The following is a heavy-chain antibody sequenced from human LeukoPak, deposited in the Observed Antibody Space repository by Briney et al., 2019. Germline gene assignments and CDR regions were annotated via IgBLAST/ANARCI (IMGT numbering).Heavy chain of an antibody. J-gene: IGHJ4*02. V-gene: IGHV3-66*01. CDR1: GFTVSSNY. Sequence: PGGSLRLSCAAFGFTVSSNYMNWVRQAPGKGLEWVSAIYSGGSTYYADSVKGRFTISRDNSKNTLYLQMNSLRAEDTAVYYCASVDYGDYGFDYWGQGTLVTVSS. D-gene: IGHD4-17*01. CDR3: ASVDYGDYGFDY. CDR2: IYSGGST.